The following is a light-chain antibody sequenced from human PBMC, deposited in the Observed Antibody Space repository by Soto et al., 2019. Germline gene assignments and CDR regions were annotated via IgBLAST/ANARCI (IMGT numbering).Light chain of an antibody. CDR2: KAS. V-gene: IGKV1-5*03. CDR1: QTISSW. J-gene: IGKJ1*01. CDR3: QHYNSYSEA. Sequence: DIPMTQSPSTLSGSVGDRVTITCRASQTISSWLAWYQQKPGKAPKLLIYKASTVKSVVPSRFSGSGSGTEFTLTIHSLPPDDFSTYYCQHYNSYSEAFGQGTKVELK.